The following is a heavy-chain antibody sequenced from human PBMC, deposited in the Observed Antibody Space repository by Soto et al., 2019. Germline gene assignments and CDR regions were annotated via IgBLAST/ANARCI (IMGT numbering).Heavy chain of an antibody. CDR2: INAGNGNT. Sequence: QVQLVQSGAEVKKPGASVKVSCKASGYTFTSYAMHWVRQAPGQRLEWMGWINAGNGNTEYSQKFLGRVTITRDTSANTAYMELSSLRSEDTAVYFCARGTCSGGGCYSFYFDYCGQGTLVTVSS. V-gene: IGHV1-3*01. CDR1: GYTFTSYA. J-gene: IGHJ4*02. CDR3: ARGTCSGGGCYSFYFDY. D-gene: IGHD2-15*01.